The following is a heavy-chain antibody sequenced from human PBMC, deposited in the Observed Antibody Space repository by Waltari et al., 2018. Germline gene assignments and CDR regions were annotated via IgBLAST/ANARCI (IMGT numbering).Heavy chain of an antibody. Sequence: QVQLQKSGPGLVKPSQTLSPTCAISGASVSTNSAAWAWIRQSPSRGLEWLGRTYYRSKWYSHYAESVKSRMTINADTSKNEFSLQLTSVSPEDTGLYFCARTTITVFGVVVGALDNWGPGTLVTVSS. CDR3: ARTTITVFGVVVGALDN. J-gene: IGHJ4*02. V-gene: IGHV6-1*01. CDR1: GASVSTNSAA. D-gene: IGHD3-3*01. CDR2: TYYRSKWYS.